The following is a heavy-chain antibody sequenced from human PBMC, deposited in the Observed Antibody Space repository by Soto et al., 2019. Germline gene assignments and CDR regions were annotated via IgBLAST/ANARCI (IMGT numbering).Heavy chain of an antibody. Sequence: QVQLVQSGAEMKEPGSAVKVSCKTSGVTFSSSAISWLRQSPGQGLEWMGGIIPILRTPDYAQKFQGRFTIAADESTSTAYTELSRLRSEDTAVYYCARDNDRLQVGGNYYCVLAVWGQGTTITVSS. J-gene: IGHJ6*02. CDR2: IIPILRTP. V-gene: IGHV1-69*12. CDR3: ARDNDRLQVGGNYYCVLAV. CDR1: GVTFSSSA. D-gene: IGHD4-4*01.